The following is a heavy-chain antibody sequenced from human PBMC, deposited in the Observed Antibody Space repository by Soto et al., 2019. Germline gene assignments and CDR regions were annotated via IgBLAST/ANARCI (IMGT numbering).Heavy chain of an antibody. CDR2: INPSGGST. CDR1: GYTFTSYY. V-gene: IGHV1-46*01. D-gene: IGHD3-22*01. Sequence: ASVKVSCKASGYTFTSYYMHWVRQAPGQGLEWMGIINPSGGSTSYAQKFQGRVTMTRDTSTSTVYMELSSLRSEDTAVYYCASNPRSLTSFMTVVRQWFEFDYWGQGTLVTVSS. J-gene: IGHJ4*02. CDR3: ASNPRSLTSFMTVVRQWFEFDY.